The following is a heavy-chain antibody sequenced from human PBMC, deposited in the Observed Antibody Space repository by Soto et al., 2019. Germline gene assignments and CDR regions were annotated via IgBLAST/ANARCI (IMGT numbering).Heavy chain of an antibody. V-gene: IGHV1-3*01. CDR1: GYTFTSYA. Sequence: ASVKVSCKASGYTFTSYAMHWVRQAPGQRLEWMGWINAGNGNTKYSQKLQGRVTITRDTSASTAYMELSSLRSEDTAVYYCASFLSNGDHYYYYYYGMDVWGQGTTVTVSS. CDR3: ASFLSNGDHYYYYYYGMDV. CDR2: INAGNGNT. J-gene: IGHJ6*02. D-gene: IGHD3-22*01.